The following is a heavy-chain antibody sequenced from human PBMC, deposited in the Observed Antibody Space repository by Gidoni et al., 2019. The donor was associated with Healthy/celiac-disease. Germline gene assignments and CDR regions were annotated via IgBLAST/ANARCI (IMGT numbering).Heavy chain of an antibody. D-gene: IGHD2-15*01. J-gene: IGHJ3*02. V-gene: IGHV3-23*01. CDR1: GFTFSSYA. Sequence: EVQLLESGGGLVQPGGSLRLSCAASGFTFSSYAMSWVRQAPGKGLEWVSSISGSGGSTYYADSVKGRFTISRDNSKNTLYLQMNSLRAEDTAVYYCAKVGLVVIDAFDIWGQGTMVTVSS. CDR2: ISGSGGST. CDR3: AKVGLVVIDAFDI.